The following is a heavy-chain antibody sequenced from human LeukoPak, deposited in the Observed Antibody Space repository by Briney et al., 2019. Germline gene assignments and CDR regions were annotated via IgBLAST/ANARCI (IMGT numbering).Heavy chain of an antibody. CDR2: MNPNSGNT. CDR1: GYTFTSYD. J-gene: IGHJ6*03. Sequence: GASVKVSCKASGYTFTSYDINWVRQATGQGLEWMGWMNPNSGNTGYAQKFQGRVTITRNTSISTAYMELSSLRSEDTAVYYCARYGSTSYLGYYYYMDVWGKGTTVTVSS. D-gene: IGHD2-2*01. V-gene: IGHV1-8*03. CDR3: ARYGSTSYLGYYYYMDV.